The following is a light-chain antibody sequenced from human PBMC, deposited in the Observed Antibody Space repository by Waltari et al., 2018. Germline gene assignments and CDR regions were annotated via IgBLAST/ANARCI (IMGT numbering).Light chain of an antibody. J-gene: IGKJ4*01. Sequence: EIVMTQSPGTLSVSPGERATLSCWASQSIRSNLAWYQQKPGQGPRLLIYGASTRATGSPARFSGSGSGTDFTLTISSLQSEDLAVYYCQQYENWPPITFGGGTKVEIK. CDR2: GAS. CDR1: QSIRSN. V-gene: IGKV3-15*01. CDR3: QQYENWPPIT.